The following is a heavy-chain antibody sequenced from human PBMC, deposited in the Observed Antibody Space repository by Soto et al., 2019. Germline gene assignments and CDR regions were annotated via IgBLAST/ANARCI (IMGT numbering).Heavy chain of an antibody. CDR1: GFTFSSYA. Sequence: PGGSLRLSCEASGFTFSSYAMSWVRQAPGKGLEWVSAIRGSGDNIYYADSVRGRLTISRDNSKNTLDLHMVGLRAEDSAVYFCAKPKYSSSWDDAFDVWGRGTRVTVSS. J-gene: IGHJ3*01. CDR2: IRGSGDNI. CDR3: AKPKYSSSWDDAFDV. V-gene: IGHV3-23*01. D-gene: IGHD2-2*01.